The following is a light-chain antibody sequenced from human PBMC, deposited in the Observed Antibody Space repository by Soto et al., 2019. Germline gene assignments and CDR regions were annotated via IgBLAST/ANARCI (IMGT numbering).Light chain of an antibody. V-gene: IGLV1-40*01. CDR2: RNT. CDR1: SSNIGAGYE. J-gene: IGLJ1*01. CDR3: AAWDDSRSGYV. Sequence: QSVLTQPPSLSGAPGQRVTISCIGGSSNIGAGYEVHWYQQLPGTVPKLLIYRNTYRPSGVPDRSSGSRSATSASLNSTGLHGEDEVDDCCAAWDDSRSGYVVGTESKVTVL.